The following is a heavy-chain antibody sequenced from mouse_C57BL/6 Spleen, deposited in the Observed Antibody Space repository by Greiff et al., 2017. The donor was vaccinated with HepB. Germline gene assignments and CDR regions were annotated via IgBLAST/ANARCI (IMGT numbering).Heavy chain of an antibody. CDR3: ARRADGYYGYFDY. V-gene: IGHV1-52*01. D-gene: IGHD2-3*01. Sequence: VQLQQPGAELVRPGSSVKLSCKASGYTFTSYWMHWVKQRPIQGLEWIGNIDPSDSETHYNQKFKDKATLTVDKSSSTAYMQLSSLTSEDSAVYYCARRADGYYGYFDYWGQGTTLTVSS. CDR2: IDPSDSET. CDR1: GYTFTSYW. J-gene: IGHJ2*01.